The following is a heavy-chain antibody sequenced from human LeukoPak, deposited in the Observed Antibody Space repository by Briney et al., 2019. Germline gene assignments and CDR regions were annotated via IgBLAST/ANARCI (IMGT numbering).Heavy chain of an antibody. CDR2: INPNSGGT. CDR3: ARDSQDTAMVSYYYYGMDV. J-gene: IGHJ6*02. Sequence: ASVKVSCKVSGYTFTGYYMHWVRQAPGQGLEWMGWINPNSGGTNYAQKFQGRVTMTRDTSISTAYMELSRLRSDDTAVYYCARDSQDTAMVSYYYYGMDVWGQGTTVTVSS. D-gene: IGHD5-18*01. CDR1: GYTFTGYY. V-gene: IGHV1-2*02.